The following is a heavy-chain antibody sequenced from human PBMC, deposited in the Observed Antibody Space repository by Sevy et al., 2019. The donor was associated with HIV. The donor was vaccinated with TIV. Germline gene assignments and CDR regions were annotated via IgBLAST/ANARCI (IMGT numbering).Heavy chain of an antibody. V-gene: IGHV4-59*08. CDR1: GGSINSDH. CDR3: ARRNDFDI. CDR2: VYYTGGS. J-gene: IGHJ3*02. Sequence: SETLSLTCTVSGGSINSDHWNWIRQPPGKGLEWIGYVYYTGGSNYNPSLKNGVTISVDWTKNHLPLKLTAVTAADTAVYYCARRNDFDIWGQGTMVTVSS.